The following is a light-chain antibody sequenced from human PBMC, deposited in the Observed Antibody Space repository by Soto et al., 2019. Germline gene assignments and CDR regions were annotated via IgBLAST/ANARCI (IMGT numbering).Light chain of an antibody. CDR2: WAS. V-gene: IGKV4-1*01. CDR3: QHYYSSPFT. J-gene: IGKJ3*01. Sequence: DIVMTQSPDSLGVSLGERATINCKSSQTVLYSSNNTNYLAWYQQKPGQPPKLLIDWASTRESGVPDRFSGSGSGTYFTLTINSLQAEDVAVYYCQHYYSSPFTFGPGTKVDIK. CDR1: QTVLYSSNNTNY.